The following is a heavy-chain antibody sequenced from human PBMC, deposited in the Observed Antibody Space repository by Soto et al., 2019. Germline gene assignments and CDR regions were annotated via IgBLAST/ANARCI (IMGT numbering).Heavy chain of an antibody. CDR1: GFTFRSCS. Sequence: GGSLRLSCASSGFTFRSCSMNWVRQAPGKGLEWVSFISGSGDTKYYADSVKGRFTISRDNAKNSLYLQMSSLRDEDTAVYYCAKYCSSDVCFDYWGQGTLVTVSS. J-gene: IGHJ4*02. D-gene: IGHD2-8*01. V-gene: IGHV3-48*02. CDR2: ISGSGDTK. CDR3: AKYCSSDVCFDY.